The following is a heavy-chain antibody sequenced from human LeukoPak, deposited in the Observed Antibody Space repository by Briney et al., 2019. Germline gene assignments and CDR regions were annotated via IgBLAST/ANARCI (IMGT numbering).Heavy chain of an antibody. V-gene: IGHV5-51*01. J-gene: IGHJ3*02. CDR1: GYSFTTYW. CDR3: ARPLSEVAFDI. CDR2: IFPADSDT. D-gene: IGHD3-3*02. Sequence: GESLKISCRASGYSFTTYWIGWVRQMPGKGLEWMGVIFPADSDTRYSPSFQGQVTISADKSISAAYLQWSSLKASDTAMYYCARPLSEVAFDIWGQGTMVTVSS.